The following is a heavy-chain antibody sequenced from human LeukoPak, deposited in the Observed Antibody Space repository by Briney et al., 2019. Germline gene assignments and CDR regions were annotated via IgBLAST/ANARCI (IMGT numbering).Heavy chain of an antibody. Sequence: ASVKVSCKPSGYTFTSHGITWVRQAPGQGLEWVGWISTYNGNTKYAQKFQGRVTMTTDASTSTVYMELRSLRSDDTAVYYCARGSPPRRNYDSSGYYSYYFDYWGQGTLVTVSS. V-gene: IGHV1-18*01. CDR1: GYTFTSHG. CDR2: ISTYNGNT. D-gene: IGHD3-22*01. CDR3: ARGSPPRRNYDSSGYYSYYFDY. J-gene: IGHJ4*02.